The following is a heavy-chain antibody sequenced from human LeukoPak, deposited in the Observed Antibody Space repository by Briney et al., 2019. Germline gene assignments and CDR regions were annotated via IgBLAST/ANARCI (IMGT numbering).Heavy chain of an antibody. CDR1: KFTFSDYY. D-gene: IGHD6-13*01. Sequence: GGSLRLSCAASKFTFSDYYTSWIRQAPGKGLEWVSYISTLTNYTNYADSVKGRFTISRDNAKNSLFLQINSLIVEDTAMYYCAREFRSSNSWHYFDSWGQGTLVSVSS. CDR3: AREFRSSNSWHYFDS. V-gene: IGHV3-11*05. CDR2: ISTLTNYT. J-gene: IGHJ4*02.